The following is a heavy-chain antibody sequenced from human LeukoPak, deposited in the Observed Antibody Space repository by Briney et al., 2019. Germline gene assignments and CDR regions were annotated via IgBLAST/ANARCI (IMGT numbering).Heavy chain of an antibody. CDR3: ARDYPNTQLRFLEWFSYFGY. CDR1: GFTFSSYA. Sequence: PGGTLRLSCAASGFTFSSYAMHWVRQAPGKGLEWVAVISYDGSNKYYADSVKGRFTISRDNSKNTLYLQMNSLRAEDTAVYYCARDYPNTQLRFLEWFSYFGYWGQGTLVTVSS. J-gene: IGHJ4*02. V-gene: IGHV3-30-3*01. D-gene: IGHD3-3*01. CDR2: ISYDGSNK.